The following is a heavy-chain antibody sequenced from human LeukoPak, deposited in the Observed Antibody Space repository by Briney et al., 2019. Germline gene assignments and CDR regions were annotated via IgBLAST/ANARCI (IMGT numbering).Heavy chain of an antibody. CDR3: DPHDSASQF. CDR2: ISSDGSNQ. Sequence: PGGFLRLSCAASGFTFSIYAMHWVRQAPGKGLEWVAFISSDGSNQYYADSVKGRFTISRDNSKNTLYLQMNGLRDEDTAVYYCDPHDSASQFWGQGTLVTVSS. CDR1: GFTFSIYA. V-gene: IGHV3-30-3*01. D-gene: IGHD6-6*01. J-gene: IGHJ4*02.